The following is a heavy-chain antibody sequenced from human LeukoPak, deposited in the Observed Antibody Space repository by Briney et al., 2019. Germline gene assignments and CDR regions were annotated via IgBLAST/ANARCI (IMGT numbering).Heavy chain of an antibody. Sequence: ASVKVSCKASGYTFTSYDTNWVRQATGQGLEWMGWMNPNSGNTGYAQKFQGRVTITRNTSISTAYMELSSLRSEDTAVYYCARVWPNRRGYCTNGVCSLLASRRAPYNWFDPWGQGTLVTVSS. CDR1: GYTFTSYD. CDR2: MNPNSGNT. CDR3: ARVWPNRRGYCTNGVCSLLASRRAPYNWFDP. J-gene: IGHJ5*02. D-gene: IGHD2-8*01. V-gene: IGHV1-8*03.